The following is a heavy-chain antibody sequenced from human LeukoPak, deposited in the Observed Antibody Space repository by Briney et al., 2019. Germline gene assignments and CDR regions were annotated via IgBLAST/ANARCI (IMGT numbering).Heavy chain of an antibody. CDR1: GYTFTAYY. CDR3: AREERITMVRGVIIYYYYYMDV. Sequence: GAAVKVSCKASGYTFTAYYIHWVRQTPGQRLEWMGWVSPNNGGTNYAQKFQGRVTMTRDTSISTAYMELSRLRSDDTAVYYCAREERITMVRGVIIYYYYYMDVWGKGTTVTISS. CDR2: VSPNNGGT. J-gene: IGHJ6*03. D-gene: IGHD3-10*01. V-gene: IGHV1-2*02.